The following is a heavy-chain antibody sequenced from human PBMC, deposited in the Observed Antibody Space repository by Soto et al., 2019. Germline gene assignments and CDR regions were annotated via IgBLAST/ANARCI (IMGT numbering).Heavy chain of an antibody. CDR3: AKDAIANDGIWLMDS. Sequence: GGSLRLSFAASGFMFSDYAMTWARQAPGKELEWVSGLLRPGRSTYYADSVKGRFTISGDTSANTVYLQMDSLRAEDTAVYYCAKDAIANDGIWLMDSWGQGTVVTVSS. J-gene: IGHJ5*02. D-gene: IGHD3-16*01. CDR1: GFMFSDYA. V-gene: IGHV3-23*01. CDR2: LLRPGRST.